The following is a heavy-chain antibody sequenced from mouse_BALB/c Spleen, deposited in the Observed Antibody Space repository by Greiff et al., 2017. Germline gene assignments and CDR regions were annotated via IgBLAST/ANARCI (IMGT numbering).Heavy chain of an antibody. D-gene: IGHD2-14*01. V-gene: IGHV2-2*02. Sequence: QVQLQQSGPGLVQPSPSLSITCTVSGFSFTSYGVHWVRQSPGKGLEWLGVIWSGGSTDYNAAFISRLSISKDNSKSQVFFKMNSLQANDTAIYYCARGALTIGTTWYFDVWGAGTTVTVSS. CDR1: GFSFTSYG. CDR2: IWSGGST. CDR3: ARGALTIGTTWYFDV. J-gene: IGHJ1*01.